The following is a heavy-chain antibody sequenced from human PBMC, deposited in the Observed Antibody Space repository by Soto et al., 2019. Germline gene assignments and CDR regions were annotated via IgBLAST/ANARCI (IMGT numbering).Heavy chain of an antibody. CDR2: INHSGST. CDR3: ARRRLRRGVVAARGDRGYVLDY. Sequence: SETLSLTCAVYGGSFSGYYWSWIRQPPGKGLEWIGEINHSGSTNYNPSLKSRVTISVDTSKNQFSLKLSSVTAADTAVYYCARRRLRRGVVAARGDRGYVLDYWGQGTLVTVSS. CDR1: GGSFSGYY. D-gene: IGHD2-15*01. V-gene: IGHV4-34*01. J-gene: IGHJ4*02.